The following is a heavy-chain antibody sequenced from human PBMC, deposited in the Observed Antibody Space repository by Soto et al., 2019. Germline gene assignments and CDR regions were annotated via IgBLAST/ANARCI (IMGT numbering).Heavy chain of an antibody. V-gene: IGHV3-23*01. CDR2: IGGSGGIR. Sequence: EVQLLESGGGLVLPGGSLRLSCAASGFTFNAYAMTWVRQAPGKGLEWVSAIGGSGGIRYYAASVKGRFTISRDNSKDALDLQMNSLRVEDTAVYYCARVASDYINSVDHWGQGILVTVSS. CDR1: GFTFNAYA. J-gene: IGHJ4*02. CDR3: ARVASDYINSVDH. D-gene: IGHD4-4*01.